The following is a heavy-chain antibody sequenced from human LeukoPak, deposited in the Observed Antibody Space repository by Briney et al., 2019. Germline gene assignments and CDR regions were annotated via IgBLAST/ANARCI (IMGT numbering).Heavy chain of an antibody. Sequence: GASVKVPCKASGYTFTSYDINWVRQATGQGLEWMGWMNPNSGNTGYAQKFQGRVTMTRNTSISTAYMELSSLRSEDTAVYYCARVLSSIPSRPFDYWGQGTLVTVSS. J-gene: IGHJ4*02. D-gene: IGHD6-6*01. CDR2: MNPNSGNT. CDR3: ARVLSSIPSRPFDY. V-gene: IGHV1-8*01. CDR1: GYTFTSYD.